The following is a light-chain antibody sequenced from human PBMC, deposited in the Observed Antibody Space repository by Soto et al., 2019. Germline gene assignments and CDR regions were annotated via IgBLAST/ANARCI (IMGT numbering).Light chain of an antibody. V-gene: IGKV4-1*01. J-gene: IGKJ2*01. Sequence: DIVMTQSPDSLAVSLGERATTNCKSSQSVLYRSNNKNYLAWYQQKAGQPPKMLIYWASTRQSGVPDRFSGSGSGTDVTLTISSLQAEDVAVYYCQQYYDTPYTFGQGTKLEI. CDR2: WAS. CDR1: QSVLYRSNNKNY. CDR3: QQYYDTPYT.